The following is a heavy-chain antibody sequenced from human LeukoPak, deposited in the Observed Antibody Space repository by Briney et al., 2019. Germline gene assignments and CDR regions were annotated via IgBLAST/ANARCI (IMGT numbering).Heavy chain of an antibody. Sequence: SETLSLTCTVSGGSISSYYWSWIRQPAGKGLEWIGRIYTSGSTNYNPSLKSRVTMSVDTSKNQFSLKLSSVTAADTAVYYCARDCSSTSCYTLDAFDIWGKGTMVTVSS. J-gene: IGHJ3*02. CDR2: IYTSGST. D-gene: IGHD2-2*01. CDR1: GGSISSYY. V-gene: IGHV4-4*07. CDR3: ARDCSSTSCYTLDAFDI.